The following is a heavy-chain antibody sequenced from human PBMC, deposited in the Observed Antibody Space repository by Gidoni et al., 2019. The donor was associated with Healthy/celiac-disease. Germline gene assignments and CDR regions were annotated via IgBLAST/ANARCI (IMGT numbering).Heavy chain of an antibody. CDR3: ARGVGGYYFGAFDY. V-gene: IGHV3-33*01. Sequence: QVQLVESGGGVVQPGRSLRLSCAASAFTFSSYGMPWVRQAPGKGLEWVAVIWYDGSNKYYADSGKGRFNISRDNSKNTLYLQMNSLRAEDTAVYYCARGVGGYYFGAFDYWGQGTLVTVSS. CDR2: IWYDGSNK. CDR1: AFTFSSYG. J-gene: IGHJ4*02. D-gene: IGHD3-22*01.